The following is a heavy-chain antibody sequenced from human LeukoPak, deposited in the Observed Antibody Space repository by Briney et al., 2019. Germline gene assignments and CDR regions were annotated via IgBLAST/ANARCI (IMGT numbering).Heavy chain of an antibody. CDR2: IIPIFGTA. CDR3: ARSLAPMLVVAQEAFDI. J-gene: IGHJ3*02. V-gene: IGHV1-69*05. D-gene: IGHD3-22*01. Sequence: ASVKVSCKASGGTFSSYAISWVRQAPRQGLEWMGGIIPIFGTANYAQKFQGRVTITTDESTSTAYMELSSLRSEDTAVYYCARSLAPMLVVAQEAFDIWGQGTMVTVSS. CDR1: GGTFSSYA.